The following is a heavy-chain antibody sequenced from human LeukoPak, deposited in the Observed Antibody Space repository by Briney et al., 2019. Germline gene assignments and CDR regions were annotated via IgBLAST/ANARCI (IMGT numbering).Heavy chain of an antibody. V-gene: IGHV4-30-2*01. CDR3: ARGYCSGTSCYISYYFDY. J-gene: IGHJ4*02. CDR2: IYHSGST. D-gene: IGHD2-2*02. Sequence: PSQTLSLTCAVSGGSISSGGYSWGWIRPPPGKGLEWIGYIYHSGSTYYNPSLKSRVTISVDTSKNQFSLKLSSVTAADTAVYYCARGYCSGTSCYISYYFDYWGQGTLVTVSS. CDR1: GGSISSGGYS.